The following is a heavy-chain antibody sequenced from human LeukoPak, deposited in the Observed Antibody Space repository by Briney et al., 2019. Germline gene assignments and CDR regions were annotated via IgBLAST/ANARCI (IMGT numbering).Heavy chain of an antibody. Sequence: GESLEISCQGSGYRFISYGIAWVRQLPGKGLEWMGITYPGDSDTRYSPSFQGQVTISADKSISTAYLQWSSLKASDTAMYYCARQGAYYYYSMDFWGQGTTVTVSS. D-gene: IGHD2-21*01. CDR3: ARQGAYYYYSMDF. J-gene: IGHJ6*02. V-gene: IGHV5-51*01. CDR1: GYRFISYG. CDR2: TYPGDSDT.